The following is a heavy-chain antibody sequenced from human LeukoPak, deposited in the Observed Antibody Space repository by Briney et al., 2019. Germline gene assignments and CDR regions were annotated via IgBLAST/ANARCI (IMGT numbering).Heavy chain of an antibody. D-gene: IGHD4-17*01. CDR3: ARGGDYGVNWFDP. CDR2: IIPILGIA. CDR1: GGTFSSYA. Sequence: SVKVSCNASGGTFSSYAISWVRQAPGQGLERMGRIIPILGIANYAQKFQGRVTITADKSTSTAYMELSSLRSEDTAVYYCARGGDYGVNWFDPWGQGTLVTVSS. V-gene: IGHV1-69*04. J-gene: IGHJ5*02.